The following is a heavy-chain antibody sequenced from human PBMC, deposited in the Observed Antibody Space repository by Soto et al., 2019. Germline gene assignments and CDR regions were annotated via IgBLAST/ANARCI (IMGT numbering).Heavy chain of an antibody. D-gene: IGHD6-25*01. J-gene: IGHJ4*02. CDR2: IKKDGSQK. CDR3: VKEIASAQ. Sequence: EVQLVESGGGLVQPGGSLRLSCETSGFTFSNYWMTWVRQAPEKGLEWVANIKKDGSQKNFVDSVKGRFTISRDNAKNSLYLQMVSLRVEDTAIYYCVKEIASAQWGQGTLVTVSS. CDR1: GFTFSNYW. V-gene: IGHV3-7*01.